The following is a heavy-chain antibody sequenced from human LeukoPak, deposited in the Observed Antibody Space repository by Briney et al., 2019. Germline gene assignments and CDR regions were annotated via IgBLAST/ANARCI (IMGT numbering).Heavy chain of an antibody. CDR1: GGSISSSNW. V-gene: IGHV4-4*02. D-gene: IGHD1-1*01. CDR3: ARSVRGTYNWFDP. CDR2: IYHSGST. J-gene: IGHJ5*02. Sequence: SGTLSLTCAVSGGSISSSNWWSWVRRPPGKGLEWTGEIYHSGSTNYNPPLKSRVTISVDTSKNQFSLKLSSVTAADTAVYYCARSVRGTYNWFDPWGQGTLVTVSS.